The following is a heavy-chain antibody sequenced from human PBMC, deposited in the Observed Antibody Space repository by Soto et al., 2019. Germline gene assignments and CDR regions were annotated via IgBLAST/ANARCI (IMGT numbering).Heavy chain of an antibody. J-gene: IGHJ4*02. CDR2: MFYTGNT. CDR1: GDSISGSSYH. D-gene: IGHD3-16*02. CDR3: ATLDRLWGSYRYPPLDY. Sequence: QLQLQESGPGLVKPSEALSLTCTVSGDSISGSSYHWVWIRQPPGKGLEWIGSMFYTGNTYYSPSLKGRLTMSLDTSTNHFSLRLNSVTAADTAVYYCATLDRLWGSYRYPPLDYWGQGTLVTVSS. V-gene: IGHV4-39*02.